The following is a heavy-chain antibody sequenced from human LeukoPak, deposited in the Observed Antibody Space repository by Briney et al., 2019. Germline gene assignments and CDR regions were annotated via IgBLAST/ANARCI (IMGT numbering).Heavy chain of an antibody. Sequence: GASVKVSCKASGGTFSSYAISRVRQAPGQGLEWMGRIIPIFGTANYAQKFQGRVTITADKSTSTAYMELSSLRSEDTAVYYCAREKVTTQRGSYMDVWGKGTTVTVSS. J-gene: IGHJ6*03. CDR2: IIPIFGTA. CDR3: AREKVTTQRGSYMDV. CDR1: GGTFSSYA. D-gene: IGHD4-17*01. V-gene: IGHV1-69*06.